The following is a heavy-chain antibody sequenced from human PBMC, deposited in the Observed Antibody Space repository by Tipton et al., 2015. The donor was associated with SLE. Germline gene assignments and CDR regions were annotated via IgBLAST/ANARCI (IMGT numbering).Heavy chain of an antibody. D-gene: IGHD3-22*01. Sequence: TLSLTCAVSGYSITSGYYWGWIRQPPGKGLEWIGSIYHSGSTYYNPSLKSRVTISLDASKNQFSLKLNSVTAADTAVYFCARTSSDSYWGDYFDYWGQGTLVTVSS. CDR3: ARTSSDSYWGDYFDY. V-gene: IGHV4-38-2*01. J-gene: IGHJ4*02. CDR2: IYHSGST. CDR1: GYSITSGYY.